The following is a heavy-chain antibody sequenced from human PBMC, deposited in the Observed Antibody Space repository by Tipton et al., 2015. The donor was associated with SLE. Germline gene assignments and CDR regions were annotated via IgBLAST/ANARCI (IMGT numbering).Heavy chain of an antibody. J-gene: IGHJ6*03. CDR2: INHSGGT. D-gene: IGHD3/OR15-3a*01. V-gene: IGHV4-38-2*02. Sequence: TLSLTCSVSSYSIYNGFYWGWIRQPPGKGLEWIGEINHSGGTNYNPSLKSRVTISVDTSKNQFSLKLSSVTAADTAVYYCARAPGLDRDYYYYYYMDVWGKGTTVTVPS. CDR1: SYSIYNGFY. CDR3: ARAPGLDRDYYYYYYMDV.